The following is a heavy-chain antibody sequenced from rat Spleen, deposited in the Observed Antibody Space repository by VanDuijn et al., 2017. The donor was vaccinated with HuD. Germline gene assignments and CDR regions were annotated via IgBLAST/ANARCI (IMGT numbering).Heavy chain of an antibody. V-gene: IGHV5S23*01. CDR3: ARGGFFRF. CDR2: ISYDGGHT. J-gene: IGHJ2*01. CDR1: GFTFSSFA. D-gene: IGHD1-6*01. Sequence: EVELVESGGGLVQPGNSLKLSCAASGFTFSSFAMAWVRQAPTKGLEWVASISYDGGHTYYRDSVKGRFTLSRDTAQNTLNLQMNSLRSEDMATYYCARGGFFRFWGQGVMVTVSS.